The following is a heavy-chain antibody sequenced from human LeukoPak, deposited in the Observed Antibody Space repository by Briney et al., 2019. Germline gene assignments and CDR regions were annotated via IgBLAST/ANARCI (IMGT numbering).Heavy chain of an antibody. D-gene: IGHD3-10*01. CDR3: ARDLRVRGVAVFDS. CDR2: ISVSGGTT. Sequence: PGGSLRLSCEASGFTFSHYAMGWVRQAPWKGLEWVSDISVSGGTTYYADSVKGRFIISRDNAKNSLYLQMNSLRAEDTAVYYCARDLRVRGVAVFDSWGQGTLVTVSS. J-gene: IGHJ4*02. V-gene: IGHV3-23*01. CDR1: GFTFSHYA.